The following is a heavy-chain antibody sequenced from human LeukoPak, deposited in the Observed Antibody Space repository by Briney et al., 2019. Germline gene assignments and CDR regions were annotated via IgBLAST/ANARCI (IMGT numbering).Heavy chain of an antibody. CDR1: GGSISSSSYY. CDR2: IYYSGST. CDR3: ARVRKYSSSWGIGGNNYYYYYMDV. Sequence: SETLSLTCTVSGGSISSSSYYWGWIRQPPGKGLEWIGSIYYSGSTYYNPSLKSRVTISVDTSKNQFSLKLSSVTAADTAVYYCARVRKYSSSWGIGGNNYYYYYMDVWGKGTTVTVSS. D-gene: IGHD6-13*01. J-gene: IGHJ6*03. V-gene: IGHV4-39*07.